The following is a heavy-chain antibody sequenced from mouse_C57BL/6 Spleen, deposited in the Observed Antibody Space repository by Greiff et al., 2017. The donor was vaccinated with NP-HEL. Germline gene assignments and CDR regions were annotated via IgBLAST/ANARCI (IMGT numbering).Heavy chain of an antibody. J-gene: IGHJ2*01. D-gene: IGHD4-1*01. Sequence: EVQLVESGPGLVKPSQSLSLTCSVTGYSITSGYYWNWIRQFPGNKLEWMGYISYDGSNNYNPSLKNRISITRDTSKNQFFLKLNSVTTEDTATYYCARDRLGLGYWGQGTTLTVSS. CDR1: GYSITSGYY. CDR2: ISYDGSN. V-gene: IGHV3-6*01. CDR3: ARDRLGLGY.